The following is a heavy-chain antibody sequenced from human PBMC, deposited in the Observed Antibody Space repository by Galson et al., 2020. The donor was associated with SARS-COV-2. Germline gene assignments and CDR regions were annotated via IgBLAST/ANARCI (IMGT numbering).Heavy chain of an antibody. Sequence: AGSLSLSCAVSGFTLSVYELNWVRQPPGKGLEWVSYIISSATTMYYAESVKGRFTISRDNAKNSLYLQMNSLRAEDTAVYYCARSGRSETYSYDSSGYGSYFDYWAQGTLVTVSS. CDR3: ARSGRSETYSYDSSGYGSYFDY. CDR1: GFTLSVYE. CDR2: IISSATTM. V-gene: IGHV3-48*03. D-gene: IGHD3-22*01. J-gene: IGHJ4*02.